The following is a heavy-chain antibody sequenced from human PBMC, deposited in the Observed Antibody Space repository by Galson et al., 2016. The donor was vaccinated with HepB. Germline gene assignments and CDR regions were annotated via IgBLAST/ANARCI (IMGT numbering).Heavy chain of an antibody. CDR3: ARDPGALYNHLGSDVNQYGMDV. J-gene: IGHJ6*02. D-gene: IGHD3-3*02. V-gene: IGHV3-23*01. Sequence: SLRLSCAVSGFTFSSYALSWVRQAPGKGLEWVSAITGSGGGTYYAGSVKGRFTVSRDNSKNTLFLQMNSLSAEDTAVYYCARDPGALYNHLGSDVNQYGMDVWGQGTTVTVSS. CDR1: GFTFSSYA. CDR2: ITGSGGGT.